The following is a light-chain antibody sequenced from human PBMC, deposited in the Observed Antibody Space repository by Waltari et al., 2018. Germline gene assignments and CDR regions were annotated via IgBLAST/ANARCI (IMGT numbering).Light chain of an antibody. Sequence: EIVMTQSPATLSVSPGERATLSCRASQSVSSKLAWYQQKPGQAPRLLIYGASTRATGIPARFSGSGSGPEFTLTISSLQYEDCAVYYCQQYNNWPPWWTFGQGTKVEIK. CDR2: GAS. J-gene: IGKJ1*01. V-gene: IGKV3-15*01. CDR3: QQYNNWPPWWT. CDR1: QSVSSK.